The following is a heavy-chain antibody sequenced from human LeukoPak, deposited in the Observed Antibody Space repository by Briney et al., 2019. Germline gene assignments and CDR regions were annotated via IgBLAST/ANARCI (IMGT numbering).Heavy chain of an antibody. V-gene: IGHV4-34*01. Sequence: PSETLSLTCAVYGGSFSGYYWSWIRQPPGKGLEWIGEINHSGSTNYNPSLKSRVTISVDTSKNQFSLKLSSVTAADTAVYYCARGRYCSSTSCYYYFDYWGQGTLVTVSS. D-gene: IGHD2-2*01. CDR2: INHSGST. CDR3: ARGRYCSSTSCYYYFDY. CDR1: GGSFSGYY. J-gene: IGHJ4*02.